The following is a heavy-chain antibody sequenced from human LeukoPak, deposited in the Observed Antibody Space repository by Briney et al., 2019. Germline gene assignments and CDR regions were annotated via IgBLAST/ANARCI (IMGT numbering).Heavy chain of an antibody. Sequence: ASVKVSCKASGYTFTDYAIHWVRQAPGQRLEWMGWINAGNGDSKYSRKFRGRVTITRDTSASTAYMELSSLRSDDTAVYYCAREFWSGYYNIWGQGTLVTVSS. D-gene: IGHD3-3*01. V-gene: IGHV1-3*01. CDR3: AREFWSGYYNI. CDR1: GYTFTDYA. CDR2: INAGNGDS. J-gene: IGHJ4*02.